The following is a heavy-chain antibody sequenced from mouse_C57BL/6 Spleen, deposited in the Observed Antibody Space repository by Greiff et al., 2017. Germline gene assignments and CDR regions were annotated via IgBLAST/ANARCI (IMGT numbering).Heavy chain of an antibody. CDR3: ARSWDSNYRKAWFAY. CDR2: ILPGSGST. D-gene: IGHD2-5*01. Sequence: QVQLQQSGAELMKPGASVKLSCKATGYTFTGYWIEWVKQRPGHGLEWIGEILPGSGSTNYNEKFKGKATFTADTSSNPAYMQLSSLTTEDSAIYYCARSWDSNYRKAWFAYWGQGTLVTVSA. J-gene: IGHJ3*01. V-gene: IGHV1-9*01. CDR1: GYTFTGYW.